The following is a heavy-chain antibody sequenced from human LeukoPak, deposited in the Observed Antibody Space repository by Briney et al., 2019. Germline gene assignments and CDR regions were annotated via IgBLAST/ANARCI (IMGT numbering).Heavy chain of an antibody. CDR3: ARDGIAAVDFDY. J-gene: IGHJ4*02. D-gene: IGHD6-13*01. Sequence: GGSLRLSCTASGFTFSTYWMHWVRQAPGKGLVWVSRVNGDGSSTNYADSVKGRFTISRDNAKNTLYLQMNSLRAEDTAVYYCARDGIAAVDFDYWGQGILVTVSS. CDR2: VNGDGSST. CDR1: GFTFSTYW. V-gene: IGHV3-74*01.